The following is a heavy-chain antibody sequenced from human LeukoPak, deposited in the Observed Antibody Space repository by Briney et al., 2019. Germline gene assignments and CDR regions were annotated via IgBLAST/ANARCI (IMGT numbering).Heavy chain of an antibody. CDR2: INPNSGGT. Sequence: ASVKVSCKASGYTFTGYYMHWVRQAPGQGLEWMGWINPNSGGTDYAQKFQGRVTMTRDTSISTAYMELSRLRSDDTAVYYCARANRREYQLLFGYWGQGTLVTVSS. V-gene: IGHV1-2*02. CDR3: ARANRREYQLLFGY. J-gene: IGHJ4*02. CDR1: GYTFTGYY. D-gene: IGHD2-2*01.